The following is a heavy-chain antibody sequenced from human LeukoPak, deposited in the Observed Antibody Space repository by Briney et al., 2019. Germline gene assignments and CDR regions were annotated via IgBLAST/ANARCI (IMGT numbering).Heavy chain of an antibody. V-gene: IGHV3-30*18. CDR3: AKDLLGAFDY. Sequence: GGSLRLPCAASGFTFSSYGMHWVRQAPGKGLEWVAVISYDGSNKYYADSVKGRFTISRDNSKNTLYLQMNGLRAEDTAVYYCAKDLLGAFDYWGQGTLVTVSS. J-gene: IGHJ4*02. CDR1: GFTFSSYG. CDR2: ISYDGSNK.